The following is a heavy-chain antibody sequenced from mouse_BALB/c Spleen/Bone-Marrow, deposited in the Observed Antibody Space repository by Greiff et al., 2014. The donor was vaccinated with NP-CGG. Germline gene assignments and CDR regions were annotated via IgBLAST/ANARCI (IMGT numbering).Heavy chain of an antibody. D-gene: IGHD3-2*02. J-gene: IGHJ2*01. CDR3: ARNLRGYYFDY. CDR2: IWSGGST. Sequence: QVQLQQSGPGLVQPSQSLSITCTVSGFSLSSYGVHWVRQSPGKGLEWLGVIWSGGSTDYNAAYISRLTISKDNSKSQVFFKMTSLQANDTAIYYCARNLRGYYFDYWGQGTTLTVSS. CDR1: GFSLSSYG. V-gene: IGHV2-2*02.